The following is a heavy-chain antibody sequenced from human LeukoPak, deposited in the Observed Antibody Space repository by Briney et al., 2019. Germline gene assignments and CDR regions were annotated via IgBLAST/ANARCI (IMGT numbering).Heavy chain of an antibody. J-gene: IGHJ5*02. CDR2: IYYSGST. CDR1: GGSISSGDYY. CDR3: ARAQGVIYYDSSGYHYNWFDP. D-gene: IGHD3-22*01. Sequence: SETLPLTCTVSGGSISSGDYYWSWIRQPPGKGLEWIGYIYYSGSTYYNPSLKSRVTISVDTSKNQFSLKLSSVTAADTAVYYCARAQGVIYYDSSGYHYNWFDPWGQGTLVTVSS. V-gene: IGHV4-30-4*01.